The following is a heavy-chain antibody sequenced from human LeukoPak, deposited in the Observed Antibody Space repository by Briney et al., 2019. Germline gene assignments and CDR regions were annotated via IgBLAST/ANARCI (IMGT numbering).Heavy chain of an antibody. CDR1: GYTFITYK. D-gene: IGHD6-19*01. CDR2: INPSDGDR. V-gene: IGHV1-46*01. Sequence: GASVKVSCKASGYTFITYKMHWVRQAPGQGLEWVGIINPSDGDRRNAQKFQGRVTMTRDMSTSTVYMELSSLRSEDTAVYYCARGGSSGWYGDNWFDPWGQGTLVTVSS. J-gene: IGHJ5*02. CDR3: ARGGSSGWYGDNWFDP.